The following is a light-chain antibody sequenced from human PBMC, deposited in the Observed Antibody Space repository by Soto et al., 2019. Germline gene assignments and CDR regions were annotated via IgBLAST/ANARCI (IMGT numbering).Light chain of an antibody. Sequence: QSALTQPPSASGTPGQRVTISCSGSISNIGSNYVYWYQQLPGTAPKLLMYRNNKRPSGVPDRFSGSKSGTSASLAISGLRSEDEADYYCAAWDDSLSGSYVFGTGTKLTVL. CDR1: ISNIGSNY. J-gene: IGLJ1*01. CDR3: AAWDDSLSGSYV. CDR2: RNN. V-gene: IGLV1-47*01.